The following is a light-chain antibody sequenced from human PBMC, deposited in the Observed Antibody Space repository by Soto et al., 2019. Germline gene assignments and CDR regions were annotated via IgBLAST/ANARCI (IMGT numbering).Light chain of an antibody. CDR2: DAS. J-gene: IGKJ1*01. CDR3: QQYGTSPQT. Sequence: EVVMRQSPATLSVSPGEGATLSCRASQGIGDTLAWYQHKPGQAPRLLIYDASNRATGIPARFSGSGSGTEFTLTISRLEPEDFAVYYCQQYGTSPQTFGQGTKVDIK. CDR1: QGIGDT. V-gene: IGKV3D-15*02.